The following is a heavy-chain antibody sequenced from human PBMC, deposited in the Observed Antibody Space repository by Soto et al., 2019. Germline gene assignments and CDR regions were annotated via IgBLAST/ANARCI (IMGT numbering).Heavy chain of an antibody. D-gene: IGHD1-26*01. CDR1: GGSISSSSYY. Sequence: NPSETLSLTCTVSGGSISSSSYYWGWIRQPPGKGLEWIGSIYYSGSTYYNPSLKSRVTISVDTSKNQFSLKLSSVTAADTAVYYCAGRGRRWYFDYWGQGTLVTVSS. CDR2: IYYSGST. J-gene: IGHJ4*02. V-gene: IGHV4-39*01. CDR3: AGRGRRWYFDY.